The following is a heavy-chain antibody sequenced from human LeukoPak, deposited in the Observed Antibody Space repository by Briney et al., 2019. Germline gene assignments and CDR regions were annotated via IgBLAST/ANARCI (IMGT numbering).Heavy chain of an antibody. CDR3: ARESNLGGYYYYYTDV. D-gene: IGHD3-16*01. J-gene: IGHJ6*03. V-gene: IGHV3-11*01. Sequence: GGSLRLSCAASGFTFSGYYMSWIRQAPGKGLEWVSYISSSGSTIYYADSVKGRFTISRDNAKNSLYLQMNSLRAEDTAVYYCARESNLGGYYYYYTDVWGKGTTVTISS. CDR2: ISSSGSTI. CDR1: GFTFSGYY.